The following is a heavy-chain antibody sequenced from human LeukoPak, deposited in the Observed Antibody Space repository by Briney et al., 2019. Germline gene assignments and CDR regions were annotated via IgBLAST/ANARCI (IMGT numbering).Heavy chain of an antibody. V-gene: IGHV4-34*01. CDR3: ARGYIGRLSGYSSSWYWGIFDY. J-gene: IGHJ4*02. D-gene: IGHD6-13*01. CDR2: INHSGST. Sequence: PSEALSLTCAVYGGSFSGYYWSWIRQPPGKGLEWIGEINHSGSTNYNPSLKSRVTISVDTSKNQFSLKLSSVTAADTAVYYCARGYIGRLSGYSSSWYWGIFDYWGQGTLVTVSS. CDR1: GGSFSGYY.